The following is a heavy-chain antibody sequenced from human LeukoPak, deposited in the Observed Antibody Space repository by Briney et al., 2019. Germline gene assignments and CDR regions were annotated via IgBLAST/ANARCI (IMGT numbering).Heavy chain of an antibody. D-gene: IGHD3-10*01. V-gene: IGHV3-48*01. CDR2: ISSSSSTT. Sequence: GGSLRLSCAASGFTFSSYSMNWVRQAPGKGLEWVSYISSSSSTTYYADSVKGRFTISRDNAKNSLYLQMNSLRAEDTAVYYCARDMVRGVLPYYYYYGMDVWGQGTTVTVSS. J-gene: IGHJ6*02. CDR3: ARDMVRGVLPYYYYYGMDV. CDR1: GFTFSSYS.